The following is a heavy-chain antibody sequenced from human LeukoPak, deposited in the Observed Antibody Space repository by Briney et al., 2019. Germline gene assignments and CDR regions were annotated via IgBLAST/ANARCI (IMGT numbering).Heavy chain of an antibody. J-gene: IGHJ4*02. CDR2: TSSSDAGT. CDR1: GFTLSTYA. CDR3: ARAPSGYGGDYYFDY. D-gene: IGHD3-22*01. Sequence: GGSLRLSCAASGFTLSTYAMSWVRQTPGKGLEWVAATSSSDAGTYHADSVRGRFTISRDNSKNSLYLQMNSLRAEDTAVYYCARAPSGYGGDYYFDYWGQGTLVTVSS. V-gene: IGHV3-23*01.